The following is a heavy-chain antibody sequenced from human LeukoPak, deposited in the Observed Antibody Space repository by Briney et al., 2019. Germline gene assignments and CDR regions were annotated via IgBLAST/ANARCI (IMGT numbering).Heavy chain of an antibody. CDR1: GFTFIDYY. Sequence: GGSLRLSCVASGFTFIDYYMTWIRPAPGKGLEWVSYISSSGSTIYYAGSVKGRFTLSRDNAKNSLYLQMNSLRAEDTAVYYCARVVSGKGSDYWGQGTLVTVSS. CDR3: ARVVSGKGSDY. J-gene: IGHJ4*02. CDR2: ISSSGSTI. D-gene: IGHD1-20*01. V-gene: IGHV3-11*01.